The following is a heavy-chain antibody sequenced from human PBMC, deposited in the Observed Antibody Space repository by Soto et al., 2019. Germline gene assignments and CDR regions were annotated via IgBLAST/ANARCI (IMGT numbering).Heavy chain of an antibody. CDR2: IYYSGST. CDR3: ARVVSSSWYGRWFDP. V-gene: IGHV4-31*03. CDR1: GGSISSGGYY. J-gene: IGHJ5*02. Sequence: QVQLQESGPGLVKPSQTLSLTCTVSGGSISSGGYYWSWIRQHPGKGLEWIGYIYYSGSTYYNPSLNSRVTISVDTSKNQCSLKLSSVTAADTAVYYCARVVSSSWYGRWFDPWGQGTLVTVSS. D-gene: IGHD6-13*01.